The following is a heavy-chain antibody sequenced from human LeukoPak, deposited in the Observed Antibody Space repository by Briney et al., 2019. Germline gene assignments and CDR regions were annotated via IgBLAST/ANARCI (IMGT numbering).Heavy chain of an antibody. V-gene: IGHV4-59*01. Sequence: SETLSLTCTVSGGSISSYYWSWIRQPPGKGLEWIGYIYYSGSTNYNPSLKSRVTISVDTSKNQFSLKLSSVTAADTAVYYCARGELEPVHLFDYWGQGTLVTVSS. J-gene: IGHJ4*02. D-gene: IGHD1-1*01. CDR2: IYYSGST. CDR1: GGSISSYY. CDR3: ARGELEPVHLFDY.